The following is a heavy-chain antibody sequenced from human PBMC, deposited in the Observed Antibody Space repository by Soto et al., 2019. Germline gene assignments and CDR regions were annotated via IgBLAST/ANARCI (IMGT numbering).Heavy chain of an antibody. V-gene: IGHV4-34*01. J-gene: IGHJ4*02. CDR3: ARDKITGLFDY. D-gene: IGHD2-8*02. CDR2: INHSGST. CDR1: GGSFSGYY. Sequence: QVQLQQWGAGLLKPSETLSLTCAVYGGSFSGYYWTWIRQPPGTGLEWIGEINHSGSTNYKPSLKSRVTISVDTSKHQFSLKLTSVTAADTAVYYCARDKITGLFDYWGQGTLVTVSS.